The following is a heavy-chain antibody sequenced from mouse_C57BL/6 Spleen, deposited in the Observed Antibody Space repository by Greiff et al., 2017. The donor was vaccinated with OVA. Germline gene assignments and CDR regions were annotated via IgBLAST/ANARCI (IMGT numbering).Heavy chain of an antibody. D-gene: IGHD2-12*01. V-gene: IGHV1-50*01. CDR2: IDPSASYT. J-gene: IGHJ2*01. CDR3: ASHDGY. CDR1: GYTFTSYW. Sequence: QVQLQQPGAELVKPGASVKLSCKASGYTFTSYWMQWVKQRPGQGLEWIGEIDPSASYTNYNQKFKGKATLTVDTSSSTAYMQLSSLTSEDSAVYYCASHDGYWGQGTTLTVSS.